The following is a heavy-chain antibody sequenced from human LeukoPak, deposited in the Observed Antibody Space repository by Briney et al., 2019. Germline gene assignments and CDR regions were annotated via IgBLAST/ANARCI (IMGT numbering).Heavy chain of an antibody. CDR3: ARDFFTSTWNTMVRGVINDAFDI. CDR1: GYTFTSYG. CDR2: ISAYNGNT. Sequence: GASVRVSCKASGYTFTSYGISWVRQAPGQGLEWMGWISAYNGNTNYAQKLQGRVTMTTDTSTSTAYMELRSLRSDDTAVYYCARDFFTSTWNTMVRGVINDAFDIWGQGTMVTVSS. V-gene: IGHV1-18*01. J-gene: IGHJ3*02. D-gene: IGHD3-10*01.